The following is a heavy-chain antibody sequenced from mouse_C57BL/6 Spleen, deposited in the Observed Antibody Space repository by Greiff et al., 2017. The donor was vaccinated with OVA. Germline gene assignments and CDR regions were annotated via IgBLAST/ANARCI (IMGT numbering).Heavy chain of an antibody. D-gene: IGHD2-5*01. J-gene: IGHJ2*01. Sequence: VQVVESGAELVKPGASVKISCKASGYAFSSYWMNWVKQRPGKGLEWIGQIYPGDGDTNYNGKFKGKATLTADKSSSTAYMQLSSLTSEDSAVYFCARRDSNYGFDYWGQGTTLTVSS. CDR2: IYPGDGDT. CDR3: ARRDSNYGFDY. CDR1: GYAFSSYW. V-gene: IGHV1-80*01.